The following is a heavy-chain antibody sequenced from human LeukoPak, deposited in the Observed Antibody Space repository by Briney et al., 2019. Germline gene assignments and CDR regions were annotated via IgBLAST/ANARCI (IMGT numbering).Heavy chain of an antibody. CDR3: ARGGGLDV. D-gene: IGHD3-16*01. CDR2: ISDGGSTT. Sequence: GGSLRLSCAASGFTFSSYWMHWVRQAPGKGLVWVSRISDGGSTTTYADSVKGRFTISRDNAKNSLYLQMSNLRAEDTAVYFCARGGGLDVWGQGATVTVSS. J-gene: IGHJ6*02. V-gene: IGHV3-74*01. CDR1: GFTFSSYW.